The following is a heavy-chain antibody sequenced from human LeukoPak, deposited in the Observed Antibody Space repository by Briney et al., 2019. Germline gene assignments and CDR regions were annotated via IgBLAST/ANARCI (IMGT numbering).Heavy chain of an antibody. D-gene: IGHD6-13*01. CDR3: AKDYSGSWYYFDN. CDR1: GFTFSSYG. J-gene: IGHJ4*02. CDR2: ISNDGSDK. V-gene: IGHV3-30*18. Sequence: GGSLRLSCAASGFTFSSYGMHWVRQAPGKGLEWVAVISNDGSDKYYADSVKGRITISRDNSKNTLYLQLNSLRAEDTAAYYCAKDYSGSWYYFDNWGQGTLVTVSS.